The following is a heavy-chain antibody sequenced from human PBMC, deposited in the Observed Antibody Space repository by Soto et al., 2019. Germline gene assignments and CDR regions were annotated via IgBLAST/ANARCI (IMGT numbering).Heavy chain of an antibody. CDR1: GYTFTSYS. V-gene: IGHV1-3*01. D-gene: IGHD2-2*01. Sequence: ASVRDSCKASGYTFTSYSMHWERQAPGQRLEWMGWINVDNDKTKYSQKFQGRVTITRDTSASTAYMELSSLRSEDTAVYYCARDQLLWVYNWFDPWGQGTLVTVSS. CDR3: ARDQLLWVYNWFDP. CDR2: INVDNDKT. J-gene: IGHJ5*02.